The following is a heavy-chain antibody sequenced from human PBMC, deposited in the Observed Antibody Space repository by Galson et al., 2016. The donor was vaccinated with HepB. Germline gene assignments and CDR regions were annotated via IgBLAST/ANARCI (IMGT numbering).Heavy chain of an antibody. CDR1: GFIVSSKY. V-gene: IGHV3-53*01. Sequence: SLRLSCAASGFIVSSKYMSWVRQAPGKGLEWVSVIYTGGATSYSDSVKGRFTISRANSKNTVYLHMNSLRVEDTAVYYCARDRADSGYDRDYWGQGTLVTVSS. D-gene: IGHD5-12*01. CDR3: ARDRADSGYDRDY. CDR2: IYTGGAT. J-gene: IGHJ4*02.